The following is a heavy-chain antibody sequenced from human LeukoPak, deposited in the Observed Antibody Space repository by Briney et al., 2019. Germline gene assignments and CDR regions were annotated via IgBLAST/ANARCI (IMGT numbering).Heavy chain of an antibody. J-gene: IGHJ6*04. Sequence: GGSLRLSCAASGFTFSSYSMNWVRQAPGKGLEWVSSISSSSIYIYYADSVKGRFTISRDNAKNSLYLQMNSLRAEDTAVYYCAELGITMIGGVWGKGTTVTISS. V-gene: IGHV3-21*01. CDR1: GFTFSSYS. D-gene: IGHD3-10*02. CDR2: ISSSSIYI. CDR3: AELGITMIGGV.